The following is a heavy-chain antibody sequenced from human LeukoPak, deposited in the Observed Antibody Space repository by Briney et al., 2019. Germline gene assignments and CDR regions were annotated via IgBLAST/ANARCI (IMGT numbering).Heavy chain of an antibody. V-gene: IGHV3-30*04. J-gene: IGHJ4*02. CDR3: ARGGYCSGPRCSMLYY. CDR2: ISYDGNKK. Sequence: PGRSLRLSCAASGFTFSRYAMHWVRQAPGKGLEWITLISYDGNKKYYADSVQGRFTVSRDNSKNTLYLQMNSLNTDHTAVYFCARGGYCSGPRCSMLYYWGQGTLVTVSS. CDR1: GFTFSRYA. D-gene: IGHD2-2*03.